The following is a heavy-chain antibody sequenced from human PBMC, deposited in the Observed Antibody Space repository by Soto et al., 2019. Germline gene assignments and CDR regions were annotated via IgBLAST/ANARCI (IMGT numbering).Heavy chain of an antibody. Sequence: EVQLLESGGGLVQPGGSLRLSCAASEFTFSSNAMHWVRQAPGKGLEWVSGITGSGSTTFYADSVKGRFTISRDNSKNTLYLHMSSLRAEDTDIYYCAKDFTAYLSSWFHLWGQGTLVTVSS. CDR3: AKDFTAYLSSWFHL. J-gene: IGHJ5*02. V-gene: IGHV3-23*01. D-gene: IGHD6-13*01. CDR2: ITGSGSTT. CDR1: EFTFSSNA.